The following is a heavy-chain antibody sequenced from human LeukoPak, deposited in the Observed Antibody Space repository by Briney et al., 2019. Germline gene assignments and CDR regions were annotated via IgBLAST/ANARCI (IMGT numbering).Heavy chain of an antibody. CDR3: ARGGYYDSSGYYYYYYYMDV. D-gene: IGHD3-22*01. Sequence: SETLSLTCTVSGGSISSYYWSWIRQPPGKGLEWIGYIYYSGSTNYNPSLKSRFTISVDTSKNQFSLKLSSVTAADTAVYYCARGGYYDSSGYYYYYYYMDVWGKGTTVTVSS. CDR1: GGSISSYY. CDR2: IYYSGST. V-gene: IGHV4-59*01. J-gene: IGHJ6*03.